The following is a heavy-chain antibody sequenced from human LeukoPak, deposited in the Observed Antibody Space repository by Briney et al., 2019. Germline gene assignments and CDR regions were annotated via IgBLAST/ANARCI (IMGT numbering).Heavy chain of an antibody. V-gene: IGHV3-48*03. Sequence: GGSLRLSCAASGFTFSSYDMNWVRQPPGKGLEWVSYISSSGSTIYYADSVKGRFTISRDNAKNSLYLQMNSLRAEDTALYYCATKGTSLLRNGFWGQGTLVTVSS. D-gene: IGHD5-12*01. J-gene: IGHJ4*02. CDR3: ATKGTSLLRNGF. CDR2: ISSSGSTI. CDR1: GFTFSSYD.